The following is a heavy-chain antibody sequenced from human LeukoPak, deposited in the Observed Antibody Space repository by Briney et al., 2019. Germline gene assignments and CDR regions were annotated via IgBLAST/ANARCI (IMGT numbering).Heavy chain of an antibody. CDR3: ARGEDGGYSGYDDFDY. CDR1: GFTFSSYS. D-gene: IGHD5-12*01. Sequence: GGSLRLSCAASGFTFSSYSINWVRQAPGKGLEWVSSISSSSSYIYYADSVKGRFTISRDNAKNSLYLQMNSLRAEDTAVYYCARGEDGGYSGYDDFDYWGQGTLVTVSS. V-gene: IGHV3-21*01. J-gene: IGHJ4*02. CDR2: ISSSSSYI.